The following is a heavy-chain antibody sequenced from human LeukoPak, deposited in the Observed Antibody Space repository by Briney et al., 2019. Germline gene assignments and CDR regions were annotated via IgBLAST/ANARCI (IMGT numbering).Heavy chain of an antibody. D-gene: IGHD3-3*01. CDR3: ARSPPLRFLEWLSGESYYFDY. CDR1: GGSISSGDYY. V-gene: IGHV4-30-2*01. J-gene: IGHJ4*02. CDR2: IYHSGST. Sequence: PSETLSLTCTVSGGSISSGDYYWSWIRQPPGKGLEWIGYIYHSGSTYFNPSLKSRVTISVDRSKNQFSLKLSSVTAADTAVYYCARSPPLRFLEWLSGESYYFDYWGQGTLVTVSS.